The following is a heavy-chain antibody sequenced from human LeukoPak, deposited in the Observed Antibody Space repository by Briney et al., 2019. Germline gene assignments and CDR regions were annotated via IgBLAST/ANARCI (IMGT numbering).Heavy chain of an antibody. V-gene: IGHV1-46*01. CDR2: INPSGGST. CDR1: GYTFTSYY. Sequence: ASVKVSCKASGYTFTSYYMHWVRQAPGQGLEWMGIINPSGGSTSYAQKFQGRVTMTRDMSTSTVYMELSSLRSEDTAVYYCARQNGSGRVPLYYYYYYMDVWGKGTTVTVSS. J-gene: IGHJ6*03. D-gene: IGHD3-10*01. CDR3: ARQNGSGRVPLYYYYYYMDV.